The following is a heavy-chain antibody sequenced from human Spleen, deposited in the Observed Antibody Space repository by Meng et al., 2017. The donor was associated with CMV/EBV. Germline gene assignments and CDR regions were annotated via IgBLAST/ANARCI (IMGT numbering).Heavy chain of an antibody. J-gene: IGHJ4*02. V-gene: IGHV3-30*02. CDR3: AKGYDSSGYYLDH. D-gene: IGHD3-22*01. CDR2: MRNDGSTK. Sequence: GGSLRLSCAASGFTFSSYGMHWVRQAPGKGLEWVTYMRNDGSTKYYADSVKGRFTISRDNSKNTLYLQMNSLRAEDTDLYYCAKGYDSSGYYLDHWGQGTLVTVSS. CDR1: GFTFSSYG.